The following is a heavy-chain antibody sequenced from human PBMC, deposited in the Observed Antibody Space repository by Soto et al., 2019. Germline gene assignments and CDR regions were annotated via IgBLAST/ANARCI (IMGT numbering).Heavy chain of an antibody. V-gene: IGHV1-18*01. CDR2: ISAYNGNT. J-gene: IGHJ4*02. CDR3: ARDFRKVHIDYGDSDY. Sequence: GASVKVSCKASGYTFTSYGISWVRQAPGQGLEWMGWISAYNGNTNYAQKLQGRVTMTTGTSTSTAYMELRSLRSDDTAVYYCARDFRKVHIDYGDSDYWGQGTLVTVSS. D-gene: IGHD4-17*01. CDR1: GYTFTSYG.